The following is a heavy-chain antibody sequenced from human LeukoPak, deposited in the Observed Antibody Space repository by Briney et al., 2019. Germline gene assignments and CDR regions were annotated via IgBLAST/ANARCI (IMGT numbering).Heavy chain of an antibody. V-gene: IGHV3-73*01. CDR2: IRNKGNSYAT. Sequence: GGSLKLSCATSGFTFSGSAMHWVRQASGEGLEWIGRIRNKGNSYATVYAASVKGRFIISRDDSKNTAYLQMNSLRAEDTAVYYCARGKYGGYFIDYWGQGTLVTVSS. D-gene: IGHD5-12*01. CDR3: ARGKYGGYFIDY. CDR1: GFTFSGSA. J-gene: IGHJ4*02.